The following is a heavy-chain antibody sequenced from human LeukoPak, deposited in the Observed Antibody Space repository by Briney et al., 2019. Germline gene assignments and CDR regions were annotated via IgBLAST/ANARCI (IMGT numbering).Heavy chain of an antibody. CDR3: ARDRGSYGSGSYYDY. V-gene: IGHV3-48*01. CDR1: GFTFSSYS. Sequence: PGGSLRLSCAASGFTFSSYSMNWVRQAPGKGLEWVSYISSSSSTIYYADSVKGRFTISRDNAKNSLYLQMNSLRAEDTAVYYCARDRGSYGSGSYYDYWGQGTLVTVSS. CDR2: ISSSSSTI. D-gene: IGHD3-10*01. J-gene: IGHJ4*02.